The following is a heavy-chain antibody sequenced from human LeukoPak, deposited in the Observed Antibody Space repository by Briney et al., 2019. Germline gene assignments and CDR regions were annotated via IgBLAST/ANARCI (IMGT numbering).Heavy chain of an antibody. CDR3: ARDYGDLGNYYYYYMDV. CDR1: GYTFTSYY. D-gene: IGHD4-17*01. CDR2: INPSGGST. J-gene: IGHJ6*03. Sequence: GASVKVSCKASGYTFTSYYMHWVRQAPGQGLEWMGMINPSGGSTSYAQKFQGRVTMTRDMSTSTVYMELSSLRSEDTAVYYCARDYGDLGNYYYYYMDVWGKGTTVTVSS. V-gene: IGHV1-46*01.